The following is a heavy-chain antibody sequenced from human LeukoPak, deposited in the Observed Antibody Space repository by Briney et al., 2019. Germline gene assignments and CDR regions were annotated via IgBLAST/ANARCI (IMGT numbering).Heavy chain of an antibody. V-gene: IGHV4-59*08. Sequence: PSETLSLTPTVSLGSLSRYYWSWIRPRPRKGLGWSGYIYHSGSTNSNPALKSQVTISVDTSKNQFSLKLSSVTAADTAVYYCARRYSRSLPFDYWGQGTLVTVS. J-gene: IGHJ4*02. CDR2: IYHSGST. CDR3: ARRYSRSLPFDY. D-gene: IGHD6-6*01. CDR1: LGSLSRYY.